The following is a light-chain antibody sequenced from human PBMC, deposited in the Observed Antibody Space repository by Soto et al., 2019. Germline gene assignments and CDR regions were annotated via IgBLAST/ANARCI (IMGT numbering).Light chain of an antibody. J-gene: IGKJ1*01. CDR3: QQSYSTPPT. Sequence: DIPMTQSPSSLSASVGDRVTITCRASQSISSYLNWYQQKPGKAPKLLIYAASSLQSGVPSRFSGSGSGTDFTLTISRLQPEDFATYYCQQSYSTPPTCGQGTKG. V-gene: IGKV1-39*01. CDR2: AAS. CDR1: QSISSY.